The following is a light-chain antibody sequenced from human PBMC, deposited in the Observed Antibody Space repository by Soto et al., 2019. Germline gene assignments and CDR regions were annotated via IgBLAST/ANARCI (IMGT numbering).Light chain of an antibody. J-gene: IGKJ1*01. CDR3: QQSYSNPRT. Sequence: DIQMTQSPSSLSASVGDRVTITCRSSQSISSYLNWYQHKPGKAPNLLIYAATTLQSGVPSRFSGTGSGTDFTLTISSLQPDDFATYYCQQSYSNPRTFGQGTNVDIK. CDR1: QSISSY. CDR2: AAT. V-gene: IGKV1-39*01.